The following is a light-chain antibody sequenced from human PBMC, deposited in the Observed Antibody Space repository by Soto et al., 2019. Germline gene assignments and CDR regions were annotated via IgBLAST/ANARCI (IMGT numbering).Light chain of an antibody. CDR1: QSVSSK. CDR2: GAS. Sequence: EIVMTQSPATLSVSPGERATLSCRASQSVSSKLAWYQQKPGQAPRLLIYGASTRATGIPARFSGSGSGTEFTLIISSLQSEDFAVYYCQEYNNWHPVTFGGGTKVEIK. V-gene: IGKV3-15*01. CDR3: QEYNNWHPVT. J-gene: IGKJ4*01.